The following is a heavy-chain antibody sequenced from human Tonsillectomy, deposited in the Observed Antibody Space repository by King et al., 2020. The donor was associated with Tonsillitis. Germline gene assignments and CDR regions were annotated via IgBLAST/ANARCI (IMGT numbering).Heavy chain of an antibody. CDR2: INWNGGST. Sequence: VQLVESGGGVVRPGGSLRLSCAASGFTFDDYGMSWVRQAPGKGLEWVSGINWNGGSTGYADSVKGRFTISRDNAKNSLYLQMNRLRAEDTALYHCARGRVTHYDFWSGYSEYYFDYWGQGTLVTVSS. J-gene: IGHJ4*02. V-gene: IGHV3-20*01. CDR1: GFTFDDYG. CDR3: ARGRVTHYDFWSGYSEYYFDY. D-gene: IGHD3-3*01.